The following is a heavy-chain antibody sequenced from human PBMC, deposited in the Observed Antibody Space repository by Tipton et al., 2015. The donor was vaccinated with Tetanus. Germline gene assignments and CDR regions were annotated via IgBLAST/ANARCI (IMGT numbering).Heavy chain of an antibody. J-gene: IGHJ6*02. CDR1: GYTFSDYY. CDR3: ARDRGDYIYYGMDV. Sequence: QLVQSGAEVKKPGASVKVSCKASGYTFSDYYIYRVRQAPGQGLEWMGWIDPNSGGTVYAQKFQGRVTMTRDTSISSAYMELRSLRSDDTAVYYCARDRGDYIYYGMDVWGPGTTVTVS. CDR2: IDPNSGGT. V-gene: IGHV1-2*02. D-gene: IGHD3-22*01.